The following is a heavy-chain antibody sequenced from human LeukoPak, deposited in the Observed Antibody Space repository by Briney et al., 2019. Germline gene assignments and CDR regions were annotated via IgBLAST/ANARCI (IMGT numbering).Heavy chain of an antibody. CDR3: ARDGTFFSSQLDY. D-gene: IGHD2-2*01. J-gene: IGHJ4*02. Sequence: ASVKVSCKASGYTFTGYYMHWVRQAPGQGLEWMGWINPNSGGTNYAQKFQGRVTMTRDTSISTAYMELSRLRSDDTAVYYCARDGTFFSSQLDYWGQGTLVTVSS. CDR2: INPNSGGT. V-gene: IGHV1-2*02. CDR1: GYTFTGYY.